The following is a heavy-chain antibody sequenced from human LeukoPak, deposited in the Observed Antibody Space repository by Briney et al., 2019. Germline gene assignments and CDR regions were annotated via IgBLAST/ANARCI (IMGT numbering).Heavy chain of an antibody. CDR1: GFTFSSYA. J-gene: IGHJ4*02. V-gene: IGHV3-23*01. D-gene: IGHD5-12*01. CDR3: AKGAYSGYDPFDY. Sequence: PGGSLTLSCAASGFTFSSYAMSWVRQAPGKGLEWVSAISGSGGSTYYADSVKGRFTISRDNSKNTLYLQMNSLRAEDTAAYYCAKGAYSGYDPFDYWGQGTLVTVSS. CDR2: ISGSGGST.